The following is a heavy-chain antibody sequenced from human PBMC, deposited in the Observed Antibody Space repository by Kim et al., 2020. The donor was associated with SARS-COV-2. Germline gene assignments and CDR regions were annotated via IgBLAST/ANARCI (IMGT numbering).Heavy chain of an antibody. D-gene: IGHD2-21*02. V-gene: IGHV3-33*06. J-gene: IGHJ4*02. CDR1: GFTFSSYG. Sequence: GGSLRLSCAASGFTFSSYGMHWVRQAPGKGLEWVAVIWYDGSNKYYADSVKGRFTISRDNSKNTLYLQMNSLRAEDTAVYYCAKDPLAYCGGYCCHYFDYWGQGTLVTVSS. CDR2: IWYDGSNK. CDR3: AKDPLAYCGGYCCHYFDY.